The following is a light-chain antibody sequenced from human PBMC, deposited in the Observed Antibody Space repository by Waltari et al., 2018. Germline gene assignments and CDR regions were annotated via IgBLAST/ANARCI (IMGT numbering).Light chain of an antibody. CDR1: SSIIGSIT. J-gene: IGLJ1*01. Sequence: SVLTQPPPPSGTHGQRVTIPCSRSSSIIGSITVNCYQALPGTAPKLLIYSNNQRPSGIPDRFAGSKSGTSASLAISGLQSEDDADYYCAAWDDSLNGYVFGTGTKVTVL. CDR3: AAWDDSLNGYV. V-gene: IGLV1-44*01. CDR2: SNN.